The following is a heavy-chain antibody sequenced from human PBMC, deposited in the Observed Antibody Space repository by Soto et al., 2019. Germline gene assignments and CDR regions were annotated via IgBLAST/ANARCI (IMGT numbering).Heavy chain of an antibody. CDR3: ARGRSSSWYFGVFDY. J-gene: IGHJ4*02. CDR2: IYYSGST. V-gene: IGHV4-39*01. Sequence: PSETLSLTCTVSGGSISSSSYYWGWIRQPPGKGLEWIGSIYYSGSTYYNPSLKSRVTISVDTSKNQFSLKLSSVTAADTAVYYCARGRSSSWYFGVFDYWGQGTLVTVSS. D-gene: IGHD6-13*01. CDR1: GGSISSSSYY.